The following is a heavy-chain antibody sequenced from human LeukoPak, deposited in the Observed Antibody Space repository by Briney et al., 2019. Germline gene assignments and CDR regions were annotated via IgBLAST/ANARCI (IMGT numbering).Heavy chain of an antibody. CDR3: ARGSNYLWDLDAFDI. J-gene: IGHJ3*02. D-gene: IGHD3-16*01. V-gene: IGHV3-7*01. Sequence: GGSLRLSCAASGFTFSSYWMSWVRQAPGKGLEWVANIKQDGSEKYYVDSVKGRFTISRDNVKNSLYLQMNSLRAEDTAVYYCARGSNYLWDLDAFDIWGQGTMVTVSS. CDR1: GFTFSSYW. CDR2: IKQDGSEK.